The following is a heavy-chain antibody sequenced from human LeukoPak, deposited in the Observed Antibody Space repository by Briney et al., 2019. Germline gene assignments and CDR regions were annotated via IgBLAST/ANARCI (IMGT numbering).Heavy chain of an antibody. CDR3: ARGIAAANSGSYFYDY. D-gene: IGHD1-26*01. Sequence: GGSLRLSCAASGFTFSGYNMNWVRQAPGKGLEWVSSISSSSSYIYYEDSVKGRFTIYRDNAKNSLYLQMNSLRVEDTDVYYCARGIAAANSGSYFYDYWGQGTLVTVSS. CDR1: GFTFSGYN. V-gene: IGHV3-21*01. J-gene: IGHJ4*02. CDR2: ISSSSSYI.